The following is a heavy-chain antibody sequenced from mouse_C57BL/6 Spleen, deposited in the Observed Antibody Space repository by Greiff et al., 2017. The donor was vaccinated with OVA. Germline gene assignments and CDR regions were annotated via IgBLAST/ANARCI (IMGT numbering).Heavy chain of an antibody. CDR3: ARGGYDYDDDY. Sequence: VQLQQSGPELVKPGASVKISCKASGYAFSSSWMNWVKQRPGKGLEWIGRLYPGDGDTNYNGKFKGKATLTADKSSSTAYMQLSSLTSEDSAVYFCARGGYDYDDDYWGQGTTLTVSS. J-gene: IGHJ2*01. D-gene: IGHD2-4*01. CDR2: LYPGDGDT. CDR1: GYAFSSSW. V-gene: IGHV1-82*01.